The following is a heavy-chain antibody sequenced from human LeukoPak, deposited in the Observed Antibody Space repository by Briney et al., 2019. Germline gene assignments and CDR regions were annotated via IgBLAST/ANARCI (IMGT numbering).Heavy chain of an antibody. V-gene: IGHV4-59*01. CDR1: GGSISSYY. CDR3: ARDGPAYTSRWYDYYYGLDV. J-gene: IGHJ6*02. Sequence: PSETLSLTCTVSGGSISSYYWSWIRQSPGKGLEWIGHIYHSGSTNYNPSLKSRVSISVDTSKSQFSLKLTSVTSADTAVYYCARDGPAYTSRWYDYYYGLDVWGQGTTVTVSS. D-gene: IGHD2-2*01. CDR2: IYHSGST.